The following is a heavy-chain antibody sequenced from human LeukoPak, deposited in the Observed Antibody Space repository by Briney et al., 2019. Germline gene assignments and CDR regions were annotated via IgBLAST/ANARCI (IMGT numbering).Heavy chain of an antibody. V-gene: IGHV4-59*08. CDR1: GGSISNYY. CDR2: IYYSGST. CDR3: ARLSGYYYVGPDY. Sequence: SETLSLTCSFSGGSISNYYWSWVRQPPGKGLEWIGYIYYSGSTDYNPSLKSRVTISIDTSKNQFSLKLSSVTAADTAVYYCARLSGYYYVGPDYWGQGTLVTVSS. J-gene: IGHJ4*02. D-gene: IGHD3-22*01.